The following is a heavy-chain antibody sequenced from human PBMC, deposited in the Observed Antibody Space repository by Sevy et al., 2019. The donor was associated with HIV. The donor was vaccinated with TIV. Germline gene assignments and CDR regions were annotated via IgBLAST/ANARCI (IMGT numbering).Heavy chain of an antibody. V-gene: IGHV3-30-3*01. CDR3: ARGSHLITFGGLIVVDGIDY. CDR1: AFTFSNIA. Sequence: GGSLRLSCAASAFTFSNIAIHWVRQAPGKGLEWVSVISNDGSNKDYADSVKGRFTVSRDNSKNTLFLQLNSLRAEDTAVYYCARGSHLITFGGLIVVDGIDYWGQGTLVTVSS. J-gene: IGHJ4*02. CDR2: ISNDGSNK. D-gene: IGHD3-16*02.